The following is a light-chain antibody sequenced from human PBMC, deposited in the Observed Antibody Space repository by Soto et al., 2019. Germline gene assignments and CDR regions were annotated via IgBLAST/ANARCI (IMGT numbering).Light chain of an antibody. J-gene: IGKJ1*01. Sequence: DIQMTQSPSTLSASVGDTVTITCRASQSISSWLAWYQQKPGKAPKLLIYKASSLESGVPSRFSGSGSGTEFTLTISSLQPDDFASYYCQQYNLYWTFGQGTKVEIK. CDR3: QQYNLYWT. V-gene: IGKV1-5*03. CDR1: QSISSW. CDR2: KAS.